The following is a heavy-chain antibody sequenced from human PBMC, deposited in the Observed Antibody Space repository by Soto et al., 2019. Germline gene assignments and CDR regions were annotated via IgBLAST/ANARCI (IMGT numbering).Heavy chain of an antibody. CDR3: ARRLVVPAEDWFDP. J-gene: IGHJ5*02. D-gene: IGHD2-2*01. Sequence: ASVKVSCKASGYAFTSYGISWVRQAPGQGLEWMGWISAYNGNTNYAQKLQGRVTMTTDTSTSTAYMELRSLRSDDTAVYYCARRLVVPAEDWFDPWGQGTLVTVSS. CDR1: GYAFTSYG. V-gene: IGHV1-18*01. CDR2: ISAYNGNT.